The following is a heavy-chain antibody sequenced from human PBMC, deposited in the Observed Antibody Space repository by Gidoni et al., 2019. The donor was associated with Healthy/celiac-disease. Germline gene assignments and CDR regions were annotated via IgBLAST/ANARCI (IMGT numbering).Heavy chain of an antibody. V-gene: IGHV3-33*01. Sequence: QVQLVESGGGVFQPGRSLRLSCAASGFTFSSYGMHWVRQAPGKGLKWVAVIWYDGSNKYYADSVKGRFTISRDNSKNTLYLQMNSLRAEDTAVYYCARDGDSIAVAGPNSGYYYGMDVWGQGTTVTVSS. D-gene: IGHD6-19*01. CDR3: ARDGDSIAVAGPNSGYYYGMDV. J-gene: IGHJ6*02. CDR2: IWYDGSNK. CDR1: GFTFSSYG.